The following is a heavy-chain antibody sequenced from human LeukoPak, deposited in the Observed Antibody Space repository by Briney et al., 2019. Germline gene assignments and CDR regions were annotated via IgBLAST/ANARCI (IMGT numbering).Heavy chain of an antibody. CDR1: GGSIRSGGYY. D-gene: IGHD6-13*01. CDR3: ARAPGLGIAAAGSGWFDP. J-gene: IGHJ5*02. Sequence: SETLSLTCIVSGGSIRSGGYYWSWIRQHSGKGLEWIVYINYSGTTYYNPSLKSRVTISVDTSKNQFSLKLSSVTAADTAVYYCARAPGLGIAAAGSGWFDPWGQGTLVTVSS. V-gene: IGHV4-31*03. CDR2: INYSGTT.